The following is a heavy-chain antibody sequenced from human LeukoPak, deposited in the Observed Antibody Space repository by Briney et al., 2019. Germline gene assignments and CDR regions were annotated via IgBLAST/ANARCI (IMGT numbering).Heavy chain of an antibody. CDR3: ASRSPAIAVAGGLDY. J-gene: IGHJ4*02. CDR1: GFTFSSSA. V-gene: IGHV3-23*01. Sequence: GGSLTLSCAASGFTFSSSAMSWVRQAPGRGLEWLSAISHSADLTFYADSVTGRFTISRDNSKNTFYLQMDSLRAEDTAVYYCASRSPAIAVAGGLDYWGQGTLVTVSS. CDR2: ISHSADLT. D-gene: IGHD6-19*01.